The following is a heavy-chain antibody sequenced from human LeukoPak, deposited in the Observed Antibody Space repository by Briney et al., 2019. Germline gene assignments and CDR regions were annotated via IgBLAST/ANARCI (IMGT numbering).Heavy chain of an antibody. J-gene: IGHJ2*01. Sequence: GGSLTLSCAVSEFTFSSYSMTWGRQAPGKGLQWVSSVGANSASIFYAESLKGRFTISRDNAKNSLYLQMNSLRVEDTAVYYCARAPRSRYWYFDLWGRGTLVTVSS. D-gene: IGHD5-24*01. CDR2: VGANSASI. V-gene: IGHV3-21*01. CDR3: ARAPRSRYWYFDL. CDR1: EFTFSSYS.